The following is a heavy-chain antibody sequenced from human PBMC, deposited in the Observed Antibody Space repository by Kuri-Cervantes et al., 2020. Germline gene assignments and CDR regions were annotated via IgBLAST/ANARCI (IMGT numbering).Heavy chain of an antibody. V-gene: IGHV3-53*01. CDR2: IYSGGST. D-gene: IGHD2-2*03. J-gene: IGHJ4*02. Sequence: ETLSLTCAASGFTVSSNYMSWVRQAPGKGLEWVSVIYSGGSTYYADSVKGRFTISRDNSKNTLYLQMNSLRAKDTAVYYCARSWITESGYWGQGTLVTVSS. CDR3: ARSWITESGY. CDR1: GFTVSSNY.